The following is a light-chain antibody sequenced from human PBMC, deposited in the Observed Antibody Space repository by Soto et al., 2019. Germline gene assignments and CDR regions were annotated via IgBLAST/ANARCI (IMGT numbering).Light chain of an antibody. CDR3: QHYTSYSEA. CDR1: QSVSGW. V-gene: IGKV1-5*01. CDR2: DAS. Sequence: DIQMTQNNYPPSASMGDTVTVTWRASQSVSGWLAWYQQKPGEAPKLLIYDASALPRGVPSRFSGSGSGTKFTLTIASLQPDDFATYYCQHYTSYSEAFGQGTKVDI. J-gene: IGKJ1*01.